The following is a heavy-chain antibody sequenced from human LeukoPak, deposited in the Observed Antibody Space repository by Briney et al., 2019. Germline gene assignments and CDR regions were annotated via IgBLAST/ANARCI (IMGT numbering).Heavy chain of an antibody. Sequence: SETLSLTCTVSGGSISSHYWSWIRQPPGKGLEWIGYMYYTGVTNYNPSLKSRVTISVDTSKNQFSLKLSSVTAADTAVYYCARLYCSSTSCDRMFGYWGQGILVTVSS. J-gene: IGHJ4*02. CDR3: ARLYCSSTSCDRMFGY. CDR2: MYYTGVT. CDR1: GGSISSHY. V-gene: IGHV4-59*11. D-gene: IGHD2-2*01.